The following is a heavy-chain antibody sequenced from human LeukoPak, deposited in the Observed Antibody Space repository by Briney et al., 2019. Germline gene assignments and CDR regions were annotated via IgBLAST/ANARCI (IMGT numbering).Heavy chain of an antibody. D-gene: IGHD3-22*01. CDR2: ISSNGGTT. Sequence: GGSLRLSCAASGFTFSSYAMHWVRQAPGKELECVSAISSNGGTTYYANSVKGRFTISRDNSKNTLYLQMGSLRAEDMAVYYCARGDSSGYYYLDYWGQGTLVTVSS. CDR3: ARGDSSGYYYLDY. J-gene: IGHJ4*02. V-gene: IGHV3-64*01. CDR1: GFTFSSYA.